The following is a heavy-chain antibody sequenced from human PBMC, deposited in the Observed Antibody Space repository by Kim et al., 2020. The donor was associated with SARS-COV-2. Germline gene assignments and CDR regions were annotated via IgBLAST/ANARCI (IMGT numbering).Heavy chain of an antibody. J-gene: IGHJ4*02. V-gene: IGHV1-69*04. D-gene: IGHD4-17*01. CDR3: ARDYGGNSGSDY. Sequence: NTAPKFQGRVTITADKSTSTAYMELSSLRSEDTAVYYCARDYGGNSGSDYWGQGTLVTVSS.